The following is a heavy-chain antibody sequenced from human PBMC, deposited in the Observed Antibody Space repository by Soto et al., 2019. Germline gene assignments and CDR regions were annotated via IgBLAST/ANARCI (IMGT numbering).Heavy chain of an antibody. J-gene: IGHJ6*02. Sequence: KTSETLSLTCTVSGGSISSRGYYWSWIRQHPGKGLEWIGYIYYSGSTYYNPSLKSRVTISVDTSKNQFSLKLSSVTAADTAMYYCARVSDTYYYFGMDVWGQGTTVTVSS. CDR1: GGSISSRGYY. V-gene: IGHV4-31*02. CDR2: IYYSGST. CDR3: ARVSDTYYYFGMDV.